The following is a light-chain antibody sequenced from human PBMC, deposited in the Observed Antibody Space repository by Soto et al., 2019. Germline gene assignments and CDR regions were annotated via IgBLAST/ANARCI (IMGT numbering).Light chain of an antibody. CDR3: QQRSNWPPVT. CDR2: DAS. Sequence: EIVLTQSPATLSLSPGERATLSCRASQSITRHLACYRQKPGQAPRLLIYDASNRATGIPARFSGSGSGTDFSLAISSLEPGDFGVYYCQQRSNWPPVTFGGGTKVEIK. V-gene: IGKV3-11*01. CDR1: QSITRH. J-gene: IGKJ4*01.